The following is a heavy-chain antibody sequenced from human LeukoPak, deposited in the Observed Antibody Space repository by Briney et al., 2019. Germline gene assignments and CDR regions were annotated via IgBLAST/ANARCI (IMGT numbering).Heavy chain of an antibody. CDR2: LKEDGSQT. D-gene: IGHD6-19*01. V-gene: IGHV3-7*01. CDR3: ARIGYSSSSFDY. Sequence: GGSLRLSCAASGFTFSNYWMSWVCQAPGRGLEWVANLKEDGSQTYYMDSVKGRFTISRDNAKNSLFLQMNSLRADDTAVYFCARIGYSSSSFDYWGQGALVTVSS. J-gene: IGHJ4*02. CDR1: GFTFSNYW.